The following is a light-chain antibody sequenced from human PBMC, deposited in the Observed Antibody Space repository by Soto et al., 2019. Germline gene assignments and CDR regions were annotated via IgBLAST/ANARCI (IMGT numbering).Light chain of an antibody. CDR2: QDT. V-gene: IGLV3-1*01. Sequence: SYELTQPPSVSVSPEQTASITCSGEKLGDKYACWYKQKPGQSPVLVIYQDTKRPSGIPERFSGSKSGNTATLTISGTQAIDEADYYCQAWDSSTPVVFGGGTQLTVL. CDR1: KLGDKY. CDR3: QAWDSSTPVV. J-gene: IGLJ2*01.